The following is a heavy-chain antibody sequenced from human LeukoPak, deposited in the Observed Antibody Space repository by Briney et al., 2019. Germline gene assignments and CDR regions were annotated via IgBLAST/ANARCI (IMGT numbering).Heavy chain of an antibody. CDR2: INPSGGST. D-gene: IGHD1-26*01. V-gene: IGHV1-46*01. Sequence: GASVKVSCKASGYTFTSYYMHWVRQAPGQGLEWMGIINPSGGSTSYAQKFQGRVTMTRDMSTSTVYMELSSLRSKDTAVYYCAREQDLVGATDYWGQGTLVTVSS. J-gene: IGHJ4*02. CDR1: GYTFTSYY. CDR3: AREQDLVGATDY.